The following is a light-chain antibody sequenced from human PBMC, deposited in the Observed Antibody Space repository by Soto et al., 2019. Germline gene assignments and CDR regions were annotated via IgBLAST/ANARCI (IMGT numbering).Light chain of an antibody. V-gene: IGKV2-28*01. Sequence: DIVMTQSPLSLPVTPGEPASISCRSSQSLLHKSGYNYLDWYLQKPGQSPQLLISLGSNRASGVPDRFSGSGSGTDFTLKISRVEAEDVGVYYCVQSLQTPPTFGPGTKVDIK. CDR1: QSLLHKSGYNY. J-gene: IGKJ3*01. CDR3: VQSLQTPPT. CDR2: LGS.